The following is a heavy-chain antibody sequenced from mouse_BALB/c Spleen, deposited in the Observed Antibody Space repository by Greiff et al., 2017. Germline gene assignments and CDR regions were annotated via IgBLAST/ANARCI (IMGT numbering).Heavy chain of an antibody. Sequence: EVKLVESGPVLVKPSQSLSLTCSVTGYSITSGYYWNWIRQFPGNKLEWMGYISYDGSNNYNPSLKNRISITRDTSKNQFFLKLNSVTTEDTATYYCARGGDDYDWFAYWGQGTLVTVSA. CDR1: GYSITSGYY. V-gene: IGHV3-6*02. CDR2: ISYDGSN. D-gene: IGHD2-4*01. CDR3: ARGGDDYDWFAY. J-gene: IGHJ3*01.